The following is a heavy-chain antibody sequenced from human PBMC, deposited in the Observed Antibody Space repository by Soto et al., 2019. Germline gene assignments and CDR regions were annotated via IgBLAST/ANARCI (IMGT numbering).Heavy chain of an antibody. Sequence: EVQLVESGGGLVQPGRSLRLSCAASGFTFDDYAMHWVRQAPGKGLEWVSGISWNSGSIGYADSVKGRFIISRDNAKNSLYLQMNSLRAEDTALYYCAKGGLLWFGESYYYGMDVWGQGTTVTVSS. V-gene: IGHV3-9*01. CDR3: AKGGLLWFGESYYYGMDV. J-gene: IGHJ6*02. CDR1: GFTFDDYA. D-gene: IGHD3-10*01. CDR2: ISWNSGSI.